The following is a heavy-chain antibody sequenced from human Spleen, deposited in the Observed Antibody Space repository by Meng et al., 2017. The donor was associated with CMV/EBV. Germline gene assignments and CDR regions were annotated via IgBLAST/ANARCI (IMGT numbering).Heavy chain of an antibody. J-gene: IGHJ4*02. D-gene: IGHD6-13*01. V-gene: IGHV1-46*01. CDR2: INPSGGST. CDR3: ARYLAIAAAGTMVLNY. CDR1: GYTFTSYY. Sequence: ASVKVSCKASGYTFTSYYMHWVRQAPGQGLEWMGIINPSGGSTSYAQKFQGRVTMTRDTSTSTVYMELSSLRSEDTAVYYCARYLAIAAAGTMVLNYWGQGTLVTVSS.